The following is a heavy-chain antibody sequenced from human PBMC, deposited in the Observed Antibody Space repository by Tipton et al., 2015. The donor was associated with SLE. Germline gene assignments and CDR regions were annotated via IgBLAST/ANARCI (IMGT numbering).Heavy chain of an antibody. CDR3: AKGRYSSGWPDY. J-gene: IGHJ4*02. CDR1: GFTFSSYA. CDR2: ISGSGGST. V-gene: IGHV3-23*01. Sequence: GSLRLSCAASGFTFSSYAMSWVRQAPGKGLEWVSAISGSGGSTYYADSVKGRFTISRDNSKNSLYLQMNSLRTEDTALYYCAKGRYSSGWPDYWGQGTLVTVSS. D-gene: IGHD6-19*01.